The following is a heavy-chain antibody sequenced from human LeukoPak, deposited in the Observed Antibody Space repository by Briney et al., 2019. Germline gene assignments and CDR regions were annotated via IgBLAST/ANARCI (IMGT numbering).Heavy chain of an antibody. V-gene: IGHV3-53*01. CDR2: ICSGGST. Sequence: GGSLRLSCAASGFTVSSNYMSWVRQAPGEGLEWGSVICSGGSTYYEAYVKGGLTISRENSNNTPYLQLNSLRAEDTAVYYCATVSARIVGATTSSDYWGQGTLVTVSS. J-gene: IGHJ4*02. CDR3: ATVSARIVGATTSSDY. CDR1: GFTVSSNY. D-gene: IGHD1-26*01.